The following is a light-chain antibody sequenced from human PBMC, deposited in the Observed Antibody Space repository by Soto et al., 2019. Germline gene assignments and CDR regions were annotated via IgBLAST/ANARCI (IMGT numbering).Light chain of an antibody. J-gene: IGKJ4*01. Sequence: EIALTQSAGTLSLSPGERATLSCRASQSVSSSYLAWYQQKPGQAPRLLIYGASSRATGIPDRFSGSGSGTDFTLTISRLEPEDFAVYYCQQYGSPLTFGGGTKVDIK. CDR2: GAS. CDR3: QQYGSPLT. CDR1: QSVSSSY. V-gene: IGKV3-20*01.